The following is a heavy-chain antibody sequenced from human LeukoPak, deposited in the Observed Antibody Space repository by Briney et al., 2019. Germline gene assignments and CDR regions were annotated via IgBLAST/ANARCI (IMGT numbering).Heavy chain of an antibody. CDR2: IYHSGST. J-gene: IGHJ4*02. V-gene: IGHV4-38-2*02. CDR1: GGSISSYY. Sequence: SETLSLTCTVSGGSISSYYWGWIRQPPGKGLEWIGSIYHSGSTYYNPSLKSRVTISVDTSKNQFSLKLSSVTAADTAVYYCARYCSSTSCYLGFDYWGQGTLVTVSS. CDR3: ARYCSSTSCYLGFDY. D-gene: IGHD2-2*01.